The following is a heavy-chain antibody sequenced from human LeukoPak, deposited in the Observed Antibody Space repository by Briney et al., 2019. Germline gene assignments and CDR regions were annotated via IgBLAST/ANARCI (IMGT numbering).Heavy chain of an antibody. V-gene: IGHV3-48*01. D-gene: IGHD6-13*01. Sequence: PGGSLRLSCAASGFTFNSYGMNWVRQAPGKGLEWLSYISSSSDAIYYADSVKGRFTISRDNSKNTLYLQMNSLRAEDTAVYYCAKVGSSWYFNYFDYWGQGTLVTVSS. J-gene: IGHJ4*02. CDR2: ISSSSDAI. CDR3: AKVGSSWYFNYFDY. CDR1: GFTFNSYG.